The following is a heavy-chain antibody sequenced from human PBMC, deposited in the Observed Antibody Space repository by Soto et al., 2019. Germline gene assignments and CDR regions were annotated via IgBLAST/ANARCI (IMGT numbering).Heavy chain of an antibody. CDR1: GFTFSNYA. V-gene: IGHV3-30-3*01. J-gene: IGHJ6*02. Sequence: QVRLVESGGGVVQPGRSLRLSCAASGFTFSNYAMHWVRQAPGKGLEWVAVMSFDETKKYHAASVEGRFTISRDNSQNTLDLQMNSLRAEDTALYYCAGCHGPYYYGTTGFCVGLDVWGQGTTVVVSS. D-gene: IGHD3-10*01. CDR2: MSFDETKK. CDR3: AGCHGPYYYGTTGFCVGLDV.